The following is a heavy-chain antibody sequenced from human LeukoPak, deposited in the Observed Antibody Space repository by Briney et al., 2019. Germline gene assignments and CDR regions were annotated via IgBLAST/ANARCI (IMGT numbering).Heavy chain of an antibody. V-gene: IGHV1-2*02. CDR1: GYTFTHNY. CDR3: TRGVGTSLFAD. J-gene: IGHJ4*02. CDR2: INPNSGGT. Sequence: ASVKVSCKASGYTFTHNYIHWVRQAPGQGLEWMGWINPNSGGTNSAQRFQGRVTMTRDTSISTAYMDLSSLRSDDTAVYYCTRGVGTSLFADWGQGTLVTVSS. D-gene: IGHD2-2*01.